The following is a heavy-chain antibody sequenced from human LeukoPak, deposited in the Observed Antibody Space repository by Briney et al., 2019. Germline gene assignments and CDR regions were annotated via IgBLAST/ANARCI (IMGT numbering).Heavy chain of an antibody. D-gene: IGHD5-24*01. CDR3: TRGYGYNYY. Sequence: GGALRLSRPGSVFTFGDNAMSGFRQAPGKGLAWLGFITCKAYGETTVYAASVKGRFTISRDDSKSIAYLQMNSLKTEDTAVYYCTRGYGYNYYWGQGTLVTVSS. J-gene: IGHJ4*02. V-gene: IGHV3-49*03. CDR2: ITCKAYGETT. CDR1: VFTFGDNA.